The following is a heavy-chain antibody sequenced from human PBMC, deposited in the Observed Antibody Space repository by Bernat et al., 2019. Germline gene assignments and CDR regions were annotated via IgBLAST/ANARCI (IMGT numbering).Heavy chain of an antibody. CDR1: GYTFTGYY. D-gene: IGHD3-3*01. V-gene: IGHV1-2*04. J-gene: IGHJ5*02. CDR3: AREVRGGGVFGVVISFDP. Sequence: QVQLVQSGAEVKKPGASVKVSCKASGYTFTGYYMHWVRQAPGQGLEWMGWINPNSGGTNYAQKFQGWVTMTRDTSISTAYMELSRLRSDDTAVYYGAREVRGGGVFGVVISFDPWGQGTLVTVSS. CDR2: INPNSGGT.